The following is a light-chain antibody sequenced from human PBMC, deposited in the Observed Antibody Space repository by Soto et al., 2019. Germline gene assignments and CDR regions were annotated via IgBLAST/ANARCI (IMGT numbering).Light chain of an antibody. CDR3: QQSMSSPLT. CDR2: AAS. J-gene: IGKJ4*01. V-gene: IGKV1-39*01. Sequence: DIQMTQSPSSLSASVGDRVTIPCRASQSIDNYLNWYQQKPGKAPKLLIYAASSLPSGVPSRFSGSGSGTDFTLTISSLQPEDSANYFCQQSMSSPLTFGGGTKVEVK. CDR1: QSIDNY.